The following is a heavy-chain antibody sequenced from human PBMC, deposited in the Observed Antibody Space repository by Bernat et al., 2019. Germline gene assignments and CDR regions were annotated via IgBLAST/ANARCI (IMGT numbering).Heavy chain of an antibody. CDR1: GFTFRNYG. J-gene: IGHJ6*02. CDR2: TRYDGDNK. D-gene: IGHD3-16*01. Sequence: VQLLESGGDLVQPGGSLRLSCAASGFTFRNYGMHWVRQTPTKGLEWVAFTRYDGDNKYYLDSVKGRFTISRDNSKNTLYLQMNSLRTEDTAVYYCAKDGSRGIQLGEFGTLGMDVWGQGTTVTVSS. V-gene: IGHV3-30*02. CDR3: AKDGSRGIQLGEFGTLGMDV.